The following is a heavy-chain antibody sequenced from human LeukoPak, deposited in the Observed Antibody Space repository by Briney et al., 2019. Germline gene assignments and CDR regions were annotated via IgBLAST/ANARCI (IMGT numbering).Heavy chain of an antibody. J-gene: IGHJ6*02. CDR3: VREHPRSKHPPYYYGMNV. CDR2: INHSGST. Sequence: PSETLSLTCAVYGGSFSGYYWSWIRQPPGKGLEWIGEINHSGSTNYNPSLKSRVTMTMDTSKNQFSLKLRSVTAADTAVYYCVREHPRSKHPPYYYGMNVWGQGTTVTVSS. V-gene: IGHV4-34*01. D-gene: IGHD2-21*01. CDR1: GGSFSGYY.